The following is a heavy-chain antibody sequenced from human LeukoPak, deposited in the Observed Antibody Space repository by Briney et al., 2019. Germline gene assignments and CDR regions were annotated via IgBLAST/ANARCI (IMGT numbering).Heavy chain of an antibody. CDR2: TKQDESEK. CDR3: ARDWAL. CDR1: GFSFTTYW. Sequence: PGGSLRLSCAASGFSFTTYWMSWVRQAPGRGLEWVAITKQDESEKYYVDSVRGRFTISRDNAKNSVYLQMNSLRGEDTAVYYCARDWALWGQGTLVTVSP. J-gene: IGHJ4*02. D-gene: IGHD3-16*01. V-gene: IGHV3-7*01.